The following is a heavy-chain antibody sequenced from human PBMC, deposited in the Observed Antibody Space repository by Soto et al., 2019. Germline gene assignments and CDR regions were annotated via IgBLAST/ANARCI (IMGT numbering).Heavy chain of an antibody. CDR3: VRQNAPPPRCYPAFPY. Sequence: ASVKVSCTASGYTFTSYAMHWVRQAPGQRLEWMRWINAGNGNTKYSQKFQGRVTITRDTPASTAYMELSSLRSDDTAVYYCVRQNAPPPRCYPAFPYWGQ. CDR1: GYTFTSYA. V-gene: IGHV1-3*01. CDR2: INAGNGNT. J-gene: IGHJ4*02. D-gene: IGHD3-16*02.